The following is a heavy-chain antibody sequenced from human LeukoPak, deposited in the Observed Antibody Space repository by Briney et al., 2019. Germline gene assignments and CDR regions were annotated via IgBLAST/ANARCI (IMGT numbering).Heavy chain of an antibody. D-gene: IGHD3-10*01. Sequence: PGGSLRLSCAASGFTFSSYAMSWVRQAPGKGLEWVANINEDGTGEYYLDSVKGRFTVSRDNAQNLLYLQLNSLRVEDMAVYYCVRQLKPIIVLRGANCPDYWGQGILVTVSS. CDR2: INEDGTGE. V-gene: IGHV3-7*01. CDR3: VRQLKPIIVLRGANCPDY. J-gene: IGHJ4*02. CDR1: GFTFSSYA.